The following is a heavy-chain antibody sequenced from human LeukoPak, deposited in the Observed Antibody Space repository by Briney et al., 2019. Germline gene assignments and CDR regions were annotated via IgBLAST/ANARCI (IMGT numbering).Heavy chain of an antibody. D-gene: IGHD3-22*01. V-gene: IGHV4-4*07. CDR1: GGSISSYY. J-gene: IGHJ4*02. CDR3: ARQDYYDSSGYKEK. Sequence: PSETLSLTCTVSGGSISSYYWSWIRQPAGKGLEWIGRIYTSGSTNYNPSLKSRVTMSVDTSKNQFSLKLSSVTAADTAVYYCARQDYYDSSGYKEKWGQGTLVTVSS. CDR2: IYTSGST.